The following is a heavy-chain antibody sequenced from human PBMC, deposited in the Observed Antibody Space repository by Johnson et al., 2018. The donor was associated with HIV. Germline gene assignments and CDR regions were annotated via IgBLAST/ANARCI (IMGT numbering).Heavy chain of an antibody. J-gene: IGHJ3*02. CDR2: IYSGGST. V-gene: IGHV3-66*01. Sequence: VQLVESGGGLVQPGGSLRLSCTASGFTVSKNYMSWVRQAPGKGLEWVSVIYSGGSTHYVDSVKGRFTISRDNSKNTLYLQMNSLRAEDAAVYYCAKDLVERSGISDDAFDIWDQGTMVTVSS. D-gene: IGHD3-10*01. CDR1: GFTVSKNY. CDR3: AKDLVERSGISDDAFDI.